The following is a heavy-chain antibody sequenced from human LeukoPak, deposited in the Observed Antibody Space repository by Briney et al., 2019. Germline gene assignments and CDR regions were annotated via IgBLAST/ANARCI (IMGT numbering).Heavy chain of an antibody. J-gene: IGHJ4*02. D-gene: IGHD2-8*01. CDR3: TRPKWGLHYFDY. CDR1: GFTVSNYG. V-gene: IGHV3-30-3*01. Sequence: GGSLRLACAFSGFTVSNYGIHSVRQAPGKGLGWVAVFSHDGSSTYYADSVKGRFTISRDNSKNTLHLQMNSLRADDTAVYYCTRPKWGLHYFDYWGQGALVTVSS. CDR2: FSHDGSST.